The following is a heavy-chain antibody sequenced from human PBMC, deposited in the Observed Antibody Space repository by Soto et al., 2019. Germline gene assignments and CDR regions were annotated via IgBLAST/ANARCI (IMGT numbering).Heavy chain of an antibody. V-gene: IGHV1-24*01. CDR2: FDPEDGET. CDR1: GYTLTELS. CDR3: ATGYYDFWSGYYDLDY. D-gene: IGHD3-3*01. J-gene: IGHJ4*02. Sequence: ASVKVSCKVSGYTLTELSMHWVRQAPGKGLEWMGGFDPEDGETIYAQKFQGRVTMTEDTSTYTAYMELSSLRSEDTAVYYCATGYYDFWSGYYDLDYWGQGTLVTVSS.